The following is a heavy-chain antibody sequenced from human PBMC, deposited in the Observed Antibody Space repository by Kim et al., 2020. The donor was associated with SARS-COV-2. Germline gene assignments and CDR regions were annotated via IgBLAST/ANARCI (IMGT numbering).Heavy chain of an antibody. CDR2: IFSSGTT. J-gene: IGHJ4*02. V-gene: IGHV4-28*01. CDR3: ANYNVGGTRAHDF. D-gene: IGHD1-26*01. CDR1: GYSMSNRYW. Sequence: SETLSLTCGVSGYSMSNRYWWGWIRQPPGKGLEWIGYIFSSGTTHYNPSLRSRLSMSLDTSNNQFSLRLSSVTAMDTAVYYCANYNVGGTRAHDFWGQGTLVTVSS.